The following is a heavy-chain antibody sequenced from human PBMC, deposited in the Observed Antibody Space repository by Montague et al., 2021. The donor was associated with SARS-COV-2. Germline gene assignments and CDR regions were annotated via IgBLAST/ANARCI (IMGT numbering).Heavy chain of an antibody. V-gene: IGHV4-59*01. CDR2: IYYSGST. Sequence: SETLSLTCTVSGGSISNYYLSWIRQPPGKGLEWIGSIYYSGSTNYNPSLKSRATISVDTSKSQFSLKLSSVTAADTAVYYCARVQRGYYYGLGVSAHFDYWGQGTLVTVSS. CDR3: ARVQRGYYYGLGVSAHFDY. CDR1: GGSISNYY. J-gene: IGHJ4*02. D-gene: IGHD3-10*01.